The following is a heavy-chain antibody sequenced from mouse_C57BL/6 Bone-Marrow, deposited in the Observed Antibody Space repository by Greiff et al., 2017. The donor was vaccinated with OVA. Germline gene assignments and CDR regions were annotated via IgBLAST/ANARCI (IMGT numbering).Heavy chain of an antibody. CDR3: ARVPYYYAMDY. J-gene: IGHJ4*01. D-gene: IGHD5-1*01. CDR1: GFTFSSYA. V-gene: IGHV5-4*01. CDR2: ISDGGSYT. Sequence: VQLQQSGGGLVKPGGSLKLSCAASGFTFSSYAMSWVRQTPEKRLEWVATISDGGSYTYYPDNVKGRFTISRDNAKNNLYLQMSHLKSEDTAMYYCARVPYYYAMDYWGQGTSVTVSS.